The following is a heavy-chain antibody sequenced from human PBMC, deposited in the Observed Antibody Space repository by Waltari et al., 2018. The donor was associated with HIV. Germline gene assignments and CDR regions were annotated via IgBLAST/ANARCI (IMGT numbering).Heavy chain of an antibody. D-gene: IGHD2-15*01. V-gene: IGHV1-69*01. J-gene: IGHJ3*01. CDR2: IIPKFGAT. Sequence: QVQLVQSGAEMKMPESSVKVSCKASGGAFSSYTISWVRQAPGQGLEWMGGIIPKFGATNYAQMFQGRVTISADESTSTVYLELTSLRSDDTAVYHCARGGCSGRTCYSKSFDLWGQGTMVTVSS. CDR3: ARGGCSGRTCYSKSFDL. CDR1: GGAFSSYT.